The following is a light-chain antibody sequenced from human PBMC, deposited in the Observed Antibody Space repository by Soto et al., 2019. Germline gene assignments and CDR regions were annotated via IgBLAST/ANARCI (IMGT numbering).Light chain of an antibody. V-gene: IGLV4-69*01. Sequence: QLVLTQSPSASASLGASVKLTCTLSRGHSSYAIAWHQQQPEKGPRYLMKVNSDGSHSKGDGIPDRFSGSSSGAERYLTISSLQSEDEADYYWQTWGTGSHWVFGGGTKRTVL. CDR2: VNSDGSH. CDR3: QTWGTGSHWV. CDR1: RGHSSYA. J-gene: IGLJ3*02.